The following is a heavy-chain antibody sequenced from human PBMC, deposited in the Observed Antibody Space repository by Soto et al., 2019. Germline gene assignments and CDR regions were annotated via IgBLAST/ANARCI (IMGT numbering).Heavy chain of an antibody. Sequence: QVQLVQSGAEVKKPGSSVKVSCKASGGTFSSYAISWVRQAPGQGLEWMGGIIPIFGTANYAQKFQGRVTITADESTSTAYMELSSLRSEDTAVYYCAGEGRYGSGSYLDYWGQGTLVTVSS. J-gene: IGHJ4*02. CDR1: GGTFSSYA. CDR3: AGEGRYGSGSYLDY. V-gene: IGHV1-69*01. D-gene: IGHD3-10*01. CDR2: IIPIFGTA.